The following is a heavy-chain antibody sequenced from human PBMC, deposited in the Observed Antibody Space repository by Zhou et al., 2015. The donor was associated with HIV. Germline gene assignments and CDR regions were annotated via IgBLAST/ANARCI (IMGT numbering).Heavy chain of an antibody. CDR3: AREKRPVTMVRGVKLSNWFDP. D-gene: IGHD3-10*01. CDR2: IIPIFGTA. Sequence: QVQLVQSGAEVKKPGSSVKVSCKASGGTFSSYAISWVRQAPGQGLEWMGGIIPIFGTANYAQKFQGRVTITADESTSTAYMELSSLRSEDTAVYYCAREKRPVTMVRGVKLSNWFDPWGQGTLVTVSS. V-gene: IGHV1-69*01. CDR1: GGTFSSYA. J-gene: IGHJ5*02.